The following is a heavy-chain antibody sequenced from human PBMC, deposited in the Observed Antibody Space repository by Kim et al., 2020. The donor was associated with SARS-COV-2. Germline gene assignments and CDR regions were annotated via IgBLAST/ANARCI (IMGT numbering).Heavy chain of an antibody. D-gene: IGHD5-12*01. J-gene: IGHJ4*02. CDR3: AKGISAYDY. CDR2: ISTTGSST. Sequence: GGSLRLSCAASGFTFSTYAMTWVRQAPGKGLEGVSDISTTGSSTFYADSVKGRFTISRDNSKSTLYLQMNSLRVEDTAIYYCAKGISAYDYLGQGTLVTVSS. V-gene: IGHV3-23*01. CDR1: GFTFSTYA.